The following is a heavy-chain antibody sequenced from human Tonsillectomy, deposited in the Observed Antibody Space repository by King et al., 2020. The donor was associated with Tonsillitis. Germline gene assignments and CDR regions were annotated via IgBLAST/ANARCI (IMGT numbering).Heavy chain of an antibody. CDR2: IIPIFGTA. CDR1: GGTFSSYA. J-gene: IGHJ6*02. D-gene: IGHD6-13*01. CDR3: ASLGGYSSSPHYYYYYGMDV. V-gene: IGHV1-69*12. Sequence: QLVQSGAEVKKPGSSVKVSCKASGGTFSSYAISWVRQAPGQGLEWMGGIIPIFGTANYAQKFQGRVTITADESTSTAYMELSSLRSEDTAVYYCASLGGYSSSPHYYYYYGMDVWGQGTTVTVSS.